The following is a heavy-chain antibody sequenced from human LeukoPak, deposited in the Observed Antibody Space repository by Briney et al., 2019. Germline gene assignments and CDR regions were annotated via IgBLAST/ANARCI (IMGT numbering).Heavy chain of an antibody. CDR1: GFTFVAYD. V-gene: IGHV3-30*02. Sequence: GGSLRLSCAASGFTFVAYDMHWVRQGPGKGLEWVAFIRYDGAYQKYADSVKGRFTISRDNSESTLYLQMNSLRPEDTAIYYCAKSEYSNKLDGHYLDYWGPGTLVTVSS. D-gene: IGHD2/OR15-2a*01. CDR2: IRYDGAYQ. CDR3: AKSEYSNKLDGHYLDY. J-gene: IGHJ4*02.